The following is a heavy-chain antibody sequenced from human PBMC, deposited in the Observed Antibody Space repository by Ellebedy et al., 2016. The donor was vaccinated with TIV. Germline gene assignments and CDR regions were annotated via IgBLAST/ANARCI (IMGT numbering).Heavy chain of an antibody. Sequence: GGSLRLXCAASGFTFSSYDMNWVRQAPGKGLEWVSYISGSSSTIYYADSMKGRFTISRDNAKNSLYLQMNSLRAEDTAVYYCARGRPYYYGWVAWGQGTLVTVSS. CDR1: GFTFSSYD. J-gene: IGHJ5*02. CDR3: ARGRPYYYGWVA. CDR2: ISGSSSTI. V-gene: IGHV3-48*04. D-gene: IGHD3-10*01.